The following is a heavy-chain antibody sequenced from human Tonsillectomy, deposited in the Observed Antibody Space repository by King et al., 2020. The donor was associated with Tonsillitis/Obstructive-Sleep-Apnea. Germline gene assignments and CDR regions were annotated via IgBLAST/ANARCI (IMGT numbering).Heavy chain of an antibody. CDR2: IKSKADGGTT. CDR3: TTSGNYYQGHC. J-gene: IGHJ4*02. CDR1: GFTFINAW. V-gene: IGHV3-15*01. D-gene: IGHD1-26*01. Sequence: VQLVESGGGLVKPGGSLRLSCAASGFTFINAWMSWVRQAPGKGLEWVGRIKSKADGGTTDYAAPVKGRFTISRDDSKNTLYLQMNSLKTEDTAVYYCTTSGNYYQGHCWGQGTLVTVSS.